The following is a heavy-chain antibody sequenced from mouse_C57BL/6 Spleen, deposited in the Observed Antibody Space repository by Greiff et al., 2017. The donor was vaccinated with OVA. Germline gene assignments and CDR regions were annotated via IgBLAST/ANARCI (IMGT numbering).Heavy chain of an antibody. CDR3: ARDNYGSRLDY. V-gene: IGHV5-16*01. D-gene: IGHD1-1*01. J-gene: IGHJ2*01. Sequence: EVQLVESEGGLVQPGSSMKLSCTASGFTFSDYYMAWVRQVPEKGLEWVANINYDGSSTYYLDSLKSRFIISRDNAKNILYLQMSSLKSEDTATYYCARDNYGSRLDYWGQGTTLTVSS. CDR1: GFTFSDYY. CDR2: INYDGSST.